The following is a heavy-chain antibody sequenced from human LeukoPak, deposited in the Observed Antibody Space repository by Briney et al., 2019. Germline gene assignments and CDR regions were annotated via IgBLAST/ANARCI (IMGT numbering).Heavy chain of an antibody. CDR2: ISGSGGST. D-gene: IGHD1/OR15-1a*01. CDR1: GFTFTNYV. J-gene: IGHJ4*02. Sequence: SGGSLRLSCAASGFTFTNYVMTWVRQAPGKGLEWVSAISGSGGSTYYADSVKGRFTVSRDNSKNTVYLQMNSLRAEDTAVYYCARGNWNKLEVFDYWGQGTLLTVSS. CDR3: ARGNWNKLEVFDY. V-gene: IGHV3-23*01.